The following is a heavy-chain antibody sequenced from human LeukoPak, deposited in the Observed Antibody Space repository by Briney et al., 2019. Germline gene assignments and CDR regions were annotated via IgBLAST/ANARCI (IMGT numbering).Heavy chain of an antibody. CDR3: ARGGGNLVLYFDL. V-gene: IGHV3-7*05. Sequence: GGSLRLSYAASGFTFSSYWMTWVRQAPGKGPEWVANIKQDGSEKYYVDSVKGRFTISRDNAKNSLYLQMISLRAEDTAVYYCARGGGNLVLYFDLWGRGTLVTVSS. D-gene: IGHD4-23*01. CDR2: IKQDGSEK. CDR1: GFTFSSYW. J-gene: IGHJ2*01.